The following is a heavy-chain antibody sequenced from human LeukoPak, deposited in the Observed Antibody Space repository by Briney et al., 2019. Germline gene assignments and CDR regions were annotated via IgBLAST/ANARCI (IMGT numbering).Heavy chain of an antibody. Sequence: PGGSLRLSCAASGFTVSSNYMSWVRQAPGKGLEWVSVIYSGGSTYYADSVKGRFTISRDNSKNTLYLQMNSLRAEDTAVYYCASTHYYDSSGYPRGVNEAFDIWGQGTMVTVSS. V-gene: IGHV3-66*01. CDR3: ASTHYYDSSGYPRGVNEAFDI. J-gene: IGHJ3*02. D-gene: IGHD3-22*01. CDR2: IYSGGST. CDR1: GFTVSSNY.